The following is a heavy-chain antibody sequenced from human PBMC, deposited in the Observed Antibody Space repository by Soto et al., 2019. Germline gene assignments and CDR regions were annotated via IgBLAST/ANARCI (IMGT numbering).Heavy chain of an antibody. CDR1: GGTFSSYA. V-gene: IGHV1-69*13. J-gene: IGHJ5*02. D-gene: IGHD3-16*02. CDR2: IIPIFGTA. CDR3: ARDSFVGVFDP. Sequence: GASVKVSCTASGGTFSSYAISWVRPAPGQVLEWMGGIIPIFGTASYAQKFQGRVTITSDESTSAAWMELRSLRSEDPAVYYCARDSFVGVFDPWGQGSLVTVSS.